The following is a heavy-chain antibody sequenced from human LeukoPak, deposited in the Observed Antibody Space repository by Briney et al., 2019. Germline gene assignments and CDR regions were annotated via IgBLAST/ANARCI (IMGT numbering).Heavy chain of an antibody. CDR2: ISAYNGNT. D-gene: IGHD2-2*01. Sequence: ASVKVSYKASGYTFTSYGISWVRQAPGQGLERMGWISAYNGNTNYAQKLQGRVTMTTDTSTSTAYMELRSLRSDDTAVYYCARDLGADCSSTSCSPFDYWGQGTLVTVSS. J-gene: IGHJ4*02. CDR1: GYTFTSYG. V-gene: IGHV1-18*01. CDR3: ARDLGADCSSTSCSPFDY.